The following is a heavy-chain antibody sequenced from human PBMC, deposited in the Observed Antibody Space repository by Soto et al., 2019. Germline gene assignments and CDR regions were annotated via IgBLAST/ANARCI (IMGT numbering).Heavy chain of an antibody. V-gene: IGHV1-8*01. CDR3: ARNQKYTIWGSFRYRCNYYGLDV. CDR2: MSPTGGNT. J-gene: IGHJ6*02. D-gene: IGHD3-16*02. CDR1: GHTFTNYN. Sequence: QVQLVQSGAEVKKPGASVKVSCKVSGHTFTNYNINWVRPASGQGLEWMGWMSPTGGNTGYAQNFQGRVTMTWNTSISTAYMELSSLRSEDTAVYFCARNQKYTIWGSFRYRCNYYGLDVWGQGTTVTVSS.